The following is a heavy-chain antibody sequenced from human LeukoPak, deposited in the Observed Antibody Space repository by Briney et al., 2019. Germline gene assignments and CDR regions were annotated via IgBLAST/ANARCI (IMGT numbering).Heavy chain of an antibody. D-gene: IGHD3-10*01. Sequence: ASVKVSCKASGFTFTSSAVQWVRQARGQRLEWIGWIVVGSGDTNSAQKFQERVTITRDMSTRTAYMELSSLRSEDPAVYYCGADSMPRGAFSYAFDIWGQGTMVTVSS. CDR1: GFTFTSSA. CDR2: IVVGSGDT. J-gene: IGHJ3*02. CDR3: GADSMPRGAFSYAFDI. V-gene: IGHV1-58*01.